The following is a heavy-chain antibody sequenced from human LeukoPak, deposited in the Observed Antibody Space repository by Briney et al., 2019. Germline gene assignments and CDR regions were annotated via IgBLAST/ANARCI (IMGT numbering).Heavy chain of an antibody. J-gene: IGHJ3*01. CDR1: GFTFSSYA. CDR3: TKPQYTKDAFDV. Sequence: GGSLRLSCAASGFTFSSYAGSWVRQAPGKGLEWVAGISGSGGSTYYADSVNGRFTISRDNSKNTLYVQMNSLRAEDKAVYYCTKPQYTKDAFDVWGQRTMLTVSS. V-gene: IGHV3-23*01. CDR2: ISGSGGST. D-gene: IGHD2-2*02.